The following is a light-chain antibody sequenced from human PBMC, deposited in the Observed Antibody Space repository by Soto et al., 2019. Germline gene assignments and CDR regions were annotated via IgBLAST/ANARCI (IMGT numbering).Light chain of an antibody. CDR1: QGAFYSSNNKNY. V-gene: IGKV4-1*01. J-gene: IGKJ5*01. CDR2: WAS. Sequence: DIVMNQSPESLAVSLGERATIQCKSSQGAFYSSNNKNYLNWYQQKPGQPPKLLIYWASIRESGVPDRFSGSGSGTDFTLTISSVQAEDVAVYYCQQYYDSPITFGQGTRLEI. CDR3: QQYYDSPIT.